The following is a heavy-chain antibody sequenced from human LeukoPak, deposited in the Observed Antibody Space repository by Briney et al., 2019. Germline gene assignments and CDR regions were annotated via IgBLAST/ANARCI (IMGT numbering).Heavy chain of an antibody. D-gene: IGHD4-17*01. CDR1: GYTFTGYY. CDR2: INPNSGGT. CDR3: ARDSGGDYVNAFDI. V-gene: IGHV1-2*02. J-gene: IGHJ3*02. Sequence: GASVKVSCKASGYTFTGYYMHWVRQAPGQGLEWMGGINPNSGGTNYAQKFQGRVTMTRDTSISTAYMELSRLRSDDTAVYYCARDSGGDYVNAFDIWGQGTMVTVSS.